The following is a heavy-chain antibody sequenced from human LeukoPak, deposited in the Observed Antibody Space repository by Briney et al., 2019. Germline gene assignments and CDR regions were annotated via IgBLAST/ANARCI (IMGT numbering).Heavy chain of an antibody. V-gene: IGHV3-53*01. CDR3: AREGGLTEGGFDY. CDR1: GFTVSNSY. D-gene: IGHD1-14*01. Sequence: PGGSLRLSCAASGFTVSNSYMSWVRQAPGKGLEWVSVIYTGSLSYYTDSVKGRFTISRDKSNNTLYLQMNSLRDEDTAVYYCAREGGLTEGGFDYWGQGTLVTVSA. CDR2: IYTGSLS. J-gene: IGHJ4*02.